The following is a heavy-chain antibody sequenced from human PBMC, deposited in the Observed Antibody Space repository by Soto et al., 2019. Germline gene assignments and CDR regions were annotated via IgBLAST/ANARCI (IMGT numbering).Heavy chain of an antibody. Sequence: EVQLVESGGGLVQPGRSLRLSCAASGFTFDDYAMQWVRQAPGKGLEWVSGISWNGGSLDYADSVKGRFTISRDNAKNSLYLQMNSLRAEDTALYYCAKGDHKWELIDYWGQGTLVTVSS. J-gene: IGHJ4*02. CDR2: ISWNGGSL. CDR3: AKGDHKWELIDY. D-gene: IGHD1-26*01. CDR1: GFTFDDYA. V-gene: IGHV3-9*01.